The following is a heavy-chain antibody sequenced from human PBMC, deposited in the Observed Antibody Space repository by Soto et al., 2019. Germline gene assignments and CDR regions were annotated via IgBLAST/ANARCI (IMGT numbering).Heavy chain of an antibody. V-gene: IGHV5-10-1*01. CDR3: VSWGLSLYYYVMDV. Sequence: GESLKISCKGSGYSFTSYWISWVRQMPGKGLEWMGRIDPSDSYTNYSPSFQGHVTISADKSISTAYLQWSSLKASDTAMYYCVSWGLSLYYYVMDVCGQGTTVTVSS. D-gene: IGHD2-15*01. CDR2: IDPSDSYT. J-gene: IGHJ6*02. CDR1: GYSFTSYW.